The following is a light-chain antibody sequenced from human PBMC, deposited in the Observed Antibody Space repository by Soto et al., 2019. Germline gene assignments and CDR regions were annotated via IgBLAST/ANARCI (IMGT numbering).Light chain of an antibody. Sequence: EIVMTQSPATLSVSPGGRATLSCRASQSISSNLAWYQQKPGQAPSLLIYGASTRATDIPARFSGSGSGTDLTLTISSLQSEGFALYYCQQYNKWPPYTFGQGTKLEIK. J-gene: IGKJ2*01. CDR2: GAS. V-gene: IGKV3-15*01. CDR3: QQYNKWPPYT. CDR1: QSISSN.